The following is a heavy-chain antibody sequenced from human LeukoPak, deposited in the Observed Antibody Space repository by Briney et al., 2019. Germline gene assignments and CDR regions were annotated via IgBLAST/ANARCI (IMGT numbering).Heavy chain of an antibody. Sequence: ASVKVSCKASGGTFSSYGISWVRQAPGQGLEWMGWISAYNGNTDYAQKLQGRVTMTTDTSTGTAYMELRSLRSDDTAVYYCARVILTHSDYFDYWGQGTLVTVSS. J-gene: IGHJ4*02. CDR2: ISAYNGNT. CDR3: ARVILTHSDYFDY. V-gene: IGHV1-18*01. CDR1: GGTFSSYG.